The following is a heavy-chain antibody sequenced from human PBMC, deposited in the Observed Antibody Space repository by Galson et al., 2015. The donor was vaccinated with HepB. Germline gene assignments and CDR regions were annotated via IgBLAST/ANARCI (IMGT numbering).Heavy chain of an antibody. V-gene: IGHV3-23*01. CDR3: AKNRLCSSITCQDAFDV. CDR2: ISGSGSSA. Sequence: SLRLSCAASGFTFTSYAMNWVRQAPGKGLEWVSMISGSGSSADYADSVKGRFTISRDNAKNMVYLEMDNLRAEDTAVYFCAKNRLCSSITCQDAFDVWGQGTKFTVSS. CDR1: GFTFTSYA. J-gene: IGHJ3*01. D-gene: IGHD2-2*01.